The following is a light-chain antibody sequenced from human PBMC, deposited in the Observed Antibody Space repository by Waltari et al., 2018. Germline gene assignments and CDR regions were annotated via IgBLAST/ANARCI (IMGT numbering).Light chain of an antibody. Sequence: IEMTQSPSSLSASVGVRVTITCRASQSISTSLNWYQQIPGKPPKLLIYLASTLQSGVPSRFSGSGSGTDFSLTISSLQPEDFATYYCQQSYITAYTFGQGTKVEIQ. J-gene: IGKJ2*01. CDR2: LAS. CDR1: QSISTS. CDR3: QQSYITAYT. V-gene: IGKV1-39*01.